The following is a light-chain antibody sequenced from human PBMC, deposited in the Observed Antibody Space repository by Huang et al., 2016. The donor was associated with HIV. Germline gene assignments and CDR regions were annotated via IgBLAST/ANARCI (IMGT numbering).Light chain of an antibody. CDR3: QQYNNWPYT. J-gene: IGKJ2*01. CDR1: QSVGSK. CDR2: GAS. V-gene: IGKV3-15*01. Sequence: DTVMTPTPATLSVSPGARATLPCRARQSVGSKLVWFQQKPGQAPRLLIHGASSSATSIPARFSGSGSGTEFTITISSLQSEDFAVYYCQQYNNWPYTFGEGTKLEIK.